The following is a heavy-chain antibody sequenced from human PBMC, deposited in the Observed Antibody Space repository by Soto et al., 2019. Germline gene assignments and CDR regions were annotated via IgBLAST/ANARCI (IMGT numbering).Heavy chain of an antibody. J-gene: IGHJ4*02. CDR2: ISSDGGDK. CDR3: VKDKDLVAAGYYFHY. D-gene: IGHD6-13*01. CDR1: GFTFSTYA. V-gene: IGHV3-30*18. Sequence: QVQLVESGGGVVQPGRSLRLSCAASGFTFSTYAMHWVRQAPGKGLEWVAVISSDGGDKYHADYVKGRFTISRDNSKNTLYLQMNSLRAEDTAVYYCVKDKDLVAAGYYFHYWGQGTLVTVSS.